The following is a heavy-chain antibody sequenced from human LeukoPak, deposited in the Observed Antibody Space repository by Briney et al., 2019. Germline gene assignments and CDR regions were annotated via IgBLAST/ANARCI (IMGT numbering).Heavy chain of an antibody. D-gene: IGHD6-13*01. CDR3: ASSYYRYSSSWYMGDY. Sequence: GGSLRLSCAASGFTFSSYAMHWVRQAPGKGLEWVAVISYDGSNKYYADSVKGRFTISRDNSKNTLYLQMNSLRAGDTAVYYCASSYYRYSSSWYMGDYWGQGTLVTVSS. CDR2: ISYDGSNK. V-gene: IGHV3-30-3*01. J-gene: IGHJ4*02. CDR1: GFTFSSYA.